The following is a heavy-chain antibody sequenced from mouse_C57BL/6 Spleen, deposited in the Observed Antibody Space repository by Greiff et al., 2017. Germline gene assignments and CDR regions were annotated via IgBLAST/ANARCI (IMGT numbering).Heavy chain of an antibody. CDR1: GYTFTDYE. D-gene: IGHD5-1-1*01. V-gene: IGHV1-15*01. Sequence: QVQLQQSGAELLRPRASVTLSCKASGYTFTDYEMHWVKQTPVHGLEWIGAIDPETGGTAYNQKFKGKATLTVDTSSSTAYMQLSSLTSEDSAVXYGARSPYAIPDYWGQGTTLTVS. CDR3: ARSPYAIPDY. J-gene: IGHJ2*01. CDR2: IDPETGGT.